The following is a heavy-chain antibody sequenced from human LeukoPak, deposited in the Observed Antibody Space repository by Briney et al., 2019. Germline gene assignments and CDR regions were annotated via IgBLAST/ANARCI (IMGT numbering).Heavy chain of an antibody. D-gene: IGHD6-19*01. V-gene: IGHV1-46*01. Sequence: ASVKVSCKASGYTFTSYYMHWVRQAPGQGLEWMGIINPSGGSTSYAQKFQGRVTMTRDMSTSTVYMELSSLRSEDTAVYYCARSTGAIAVAGNYFDYWGQGTLVTVSS. J-gene: IGHJ4*02. CDR3: ARSTGAIAVAGNYFDY. CDR1: GYTFTSYY. CDR2: INPSGGST.